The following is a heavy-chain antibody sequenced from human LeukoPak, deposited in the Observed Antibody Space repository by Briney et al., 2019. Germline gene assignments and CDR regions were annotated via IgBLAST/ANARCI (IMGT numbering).Heavy chain of an antibody. V-gene: IGHV3-9*01. J-gene: IGHJ4*02. CDR1: GSTFDDYA. CDR2: ISWNSGSI. D-gene: IGHD3-10*01. Sequence: GGSLRLSCAASGSTFDDYAMHWVRQAPGKGLEWVSGISWNSGSIGYADSVKGRFTISRDNAKNSLYLQMNSLRAEDTALYCCAKERYYYGSGSYNNWGQGTLVTVSS. CDR3: AKERYYYGSGSYNN.